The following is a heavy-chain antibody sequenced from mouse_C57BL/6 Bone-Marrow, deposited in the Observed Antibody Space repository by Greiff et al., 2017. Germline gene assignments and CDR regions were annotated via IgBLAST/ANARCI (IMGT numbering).Heavy chain of an antibody. J-gene: IGHJ4*01. CDR3: TRVWLDY. D-gene: IGHD2-10*02. CDR1: GFNIKDDY. V-gene: IGHV14-4*01. Sequence: EVQLQQSGAELVRPGASVKLSCTASGFNIKDDYMHWVKQRPEQGLEWIGWIDPENGDTEYASKFQGKATITAETSSNTAYLQLSSLTSEDTAVYYCTRVWLDYWGQGTSVTVSS. CDR2: IDPENGDT.